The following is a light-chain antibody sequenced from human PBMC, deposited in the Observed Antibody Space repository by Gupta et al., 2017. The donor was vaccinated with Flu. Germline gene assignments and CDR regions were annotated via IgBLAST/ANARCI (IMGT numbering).Light chain of an antibody. Sequence: PTSVSSSVGDRVTITWRASQGISSWLAWYQQKPGKAPKLLIYAASSLLSGVPARFSGSGSGTDFTLTISSLQPEDSATYYCQQANSFPVTFGGGTKVEIK. J-gene: IGKJ4*01. V-gene: IGKV1-12*01. CDR1: QGISSW. CDR2: AAS. CDR3: QQANSFPVT.